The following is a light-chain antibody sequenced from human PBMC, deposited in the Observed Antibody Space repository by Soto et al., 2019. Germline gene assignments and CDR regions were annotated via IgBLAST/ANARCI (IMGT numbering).Light chain of an antibody. V-gene: IGKV1-12*02. Sequence: DIQMTQSPSSVSASIGDRVTITCRASQIIGTWLAWYQQKPGKAPTLLIYGASTLQSGVPSRFSSSGSGTDFTPTITHLHAEDSAIYYCQQANSFHFTFGPGTKVDIK. CDR2: GAS. J-gene: IGKJ3*01. CDR3: QQANSFHFT. CDR1: QIIGTW.